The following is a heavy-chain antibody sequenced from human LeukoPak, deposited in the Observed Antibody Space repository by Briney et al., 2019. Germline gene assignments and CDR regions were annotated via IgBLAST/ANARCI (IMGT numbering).Heavy chain of an antibody. CDR3: ATDTGTADY. CDR2: IGFSGNK. CDR1: GFSLSNFA. J-gene: IGHJ4*02. Sequence: GGSLRLSCGASGFSLSNFAMSWVRQAPGKGLEWVSAIGFSGNKYYAESVRGRFTISRDTLENTLYLQMNSLRAEGTAIYYCATDTGTADYWGQGTLVTISS. V-gene: IGHV3-23*01. D-gene: IGHD1-1*01.